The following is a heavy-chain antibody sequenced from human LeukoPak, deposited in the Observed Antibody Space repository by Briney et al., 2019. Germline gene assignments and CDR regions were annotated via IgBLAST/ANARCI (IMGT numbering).Heavy chain of an antibody. CDR1: GFTLSSYE. V-gene: IGHV3-48*03. CDR2: ISSSGSTI. Sequence: GGSLRLSCAASGFTLSSYEMNWARQAPGKGLEWVSYISSSGSTIYYADSVKGRFTISRDNAKNSLCLQMNSLRAEDTAVYYCATSTSRGPYYYYMDVWGKGTTVTVSS. J-gene: IGHJ6*03. D-gene: IGHD2-2*01. CDR3: ATSTSRGPYYYYMDV.